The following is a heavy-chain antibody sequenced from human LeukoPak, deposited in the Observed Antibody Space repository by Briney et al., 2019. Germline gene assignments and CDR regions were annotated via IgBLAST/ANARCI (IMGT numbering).Heavy chain of an antibody. J-gene: IGHJ3*02. CDR1: GDSISSYY. Sequence: SETLSLTCTVSGDSISSYYWSWIRQPPGKGLEWIGYIYYSGSTNYNPSLKSRVTISVDTSKNQSSLKLSSVTAADTAVYYCARGGVGAFDIWGQGTMVTVSS. CDR2: IYYSGST. V-gene: IGHV4-59*08. CDR3: ARGGVGAFDI. D-gene: IGHD3-3*01.